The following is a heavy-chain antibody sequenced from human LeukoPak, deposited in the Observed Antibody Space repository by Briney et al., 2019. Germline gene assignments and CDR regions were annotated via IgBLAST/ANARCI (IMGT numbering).Heavy chain of an antibody. J-gene: IGHJ3*02. CDR3: VRDFPYIAAFNI. V-gene: IGHV6-1*01. D-gene: IGHD2-15*01. CDR1: GDNVSSNTAA. CDR2: TYYRSKWYH. Sequence: PSQTLSLTCAIPGDNVSSNTAAWNWIRQSPSGGLEWLGRTYYRSKWYHDYAVSVKSRITINPNTSKNHFSLQLNSVIPEDTAVYYCVRDFPYIAAFNIWGQGTVVTVSS.